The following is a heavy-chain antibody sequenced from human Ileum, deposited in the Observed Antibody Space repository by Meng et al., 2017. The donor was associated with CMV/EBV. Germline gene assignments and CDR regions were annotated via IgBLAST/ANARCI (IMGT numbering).Heavy chain of an antibody. D-gene: IGHD3-3*01. V-gene: IGHV3-48*03. J-gene: IGHJ5*02. CDR3: STDRESRSGYYTIAWYDP. CDR2: INSSGNTV. Sequence: GESLKISCAASGFSFSNYEMNWVRQAPGQGLEWVSYINSSGNTVYYTDSVKGRFTMSRDNAKNSLYLEMNRLRDEDTAVYYCSTDRESRSGYYTIAWYDPWGQGTLVTVSS. CDR1: GFSFSNYE.